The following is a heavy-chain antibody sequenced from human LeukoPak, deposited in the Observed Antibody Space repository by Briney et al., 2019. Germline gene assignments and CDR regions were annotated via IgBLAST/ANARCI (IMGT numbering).Heavy chain of an antibody. CDR2: IHISGKT. D-gene: IGHD1-26*01. Sequence: SETLSLTCTVSGAPITDYYWSWIRQTPEMGLEYIGYIHISGKTYNNPSLKGRVTVSLDTSQNQFSLKLTSVTAADTAVYFCARHLGEGTYPMDRWGQGILVTVSS. V-gene: IGHV4-59*08. CDR3: ARHLGEGTYPMDR. CDR1: GAPITDYY. J-gene: IGHJ5*02.